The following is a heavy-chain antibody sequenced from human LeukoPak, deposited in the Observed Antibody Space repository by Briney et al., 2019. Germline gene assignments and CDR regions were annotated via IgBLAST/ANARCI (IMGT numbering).Heavy chain of an antibody. CDR3: ARDDGGTSRLDP. CDR2: IYYSGST. CDR1: GGSISSGGYY. V-gene: IGHV4-31*03. Sequence: SETLSLTCTVSGGSISSGGYYWSWIRQHPGKGLEWIGYIYYSGSTYYNPSLKSRVTISVDTSKNQFSLKLSSVTAADTAVYYCARDDGGTSRLDPWGQGTLVTVSP. J-gene: IGHJ5*02. D-gene: IGHD3-16*01.